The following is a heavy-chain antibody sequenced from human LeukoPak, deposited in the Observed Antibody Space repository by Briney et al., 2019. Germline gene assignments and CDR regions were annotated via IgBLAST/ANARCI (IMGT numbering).Heavy chain of an antibody. V-gene: IGHV4-39*01. CDR2: IYYSGST. CDR1: GGSISSSSYY. D-gene: IGHD3-3*01. CDR3: ARWLNFWSGFDY. J-gene: IGHJ4*02. Sequence: SETLSLTCTVSGGSISSSSYYWGWIRQPPGKGLEWIGGIYYSGSTYYNPSLKSRVTISVDTSKNQFSLKLSSVTAADTAVYYCARWLNFWSGFDYWGQGTLVTVSS.